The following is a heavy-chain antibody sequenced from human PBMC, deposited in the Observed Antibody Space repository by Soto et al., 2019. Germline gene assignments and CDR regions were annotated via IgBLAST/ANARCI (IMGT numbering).Heavy chain of an antibody. V-gene: IGHV3-7*01. CDR3: ARLYGIVSTFDY. D-gene: IGHD1-26*01. CDR1: GFTLSGQW. CDR2: IKPDGSDK. Sequence: GGSLRLSCGASGFTLSGQWMTWVRQAPGKGLELVASIKPDGSDKFYVDAVKGLFTISRDNAEDSLYLQMSSLRAEDTAVYYCARLYGIVSTFDYWGQGTLVTVSS. J-gene: IGHJ4*02.